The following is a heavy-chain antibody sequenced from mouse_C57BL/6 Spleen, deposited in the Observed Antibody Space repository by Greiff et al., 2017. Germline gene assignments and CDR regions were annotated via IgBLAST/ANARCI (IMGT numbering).Heavy chain of an antibody. Sequence: VQLQQSGPELVKPGASVKISCKASGYTFTDYYMNWVKQSHGKSLEWIGDINPNNGGTSYNQKFKGKATLTVDKSSSTAYMELRSLTSEDSAVYYCARSTMETWGQGTLVTVSA. CDR1: GYTFTDYY. D-gene: IGHD2-13*01. J-gene: IGHJ3*01. CDR2: INPNNGGT. CDR3: ARSTMET. V-gene: IGHV1-26*01.